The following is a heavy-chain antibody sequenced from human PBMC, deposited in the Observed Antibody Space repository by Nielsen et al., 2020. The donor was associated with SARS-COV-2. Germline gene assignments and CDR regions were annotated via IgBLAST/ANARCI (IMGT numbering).Heavy chain of an antibody. Sequence: SETLSLTCAVYGGSFSGYYWSWIRQPPGKGLEWIGYIYYSGSTNYNPSLKSRVTISVDTSKNQFSLKLSSVTAADTAVYYCARLVVVPAAIYYYYGMDVWGQGTTVTVSS. CDR2: IYYSGST. D-gene: IGHD2-2*01. CDR3: ARLVVVPAAIYYYYGMDV. J-gene: IGHJ6*02. CDR1: GGSFSGYY. V-gene: IGHV4-59*08.